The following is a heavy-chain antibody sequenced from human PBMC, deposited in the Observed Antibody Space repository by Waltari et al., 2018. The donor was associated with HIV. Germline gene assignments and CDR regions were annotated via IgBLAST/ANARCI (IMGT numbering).Heavy chain of an antibody. CDR3: ARDFPGPERSRDGYNSFSY. Sequence: QLQLQESGPGLVKPSETLSLTCTVSGGSISSSSYYWGWIRQPPGKGLEWIGSIYYSGSTYYNPSLTSRVTISVDTSKNQFSLKLSSVTAADTAVYYCARDFPGPERSRDGYNSFSYWGQGTLVTVSS. D-gene: IGHD5-12*01. CDR1: GGSISSSSYY. J-gene: IGHJ4*02. CDR2: IYYSGST. V-gene: IGHV4-39*07.